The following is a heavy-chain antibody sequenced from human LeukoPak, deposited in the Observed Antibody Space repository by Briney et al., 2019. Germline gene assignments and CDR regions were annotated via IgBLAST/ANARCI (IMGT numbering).Heavy chain of an antibody. CDR2: ISYDGSNK. D-gene: IGHD3-22*01. CDR1: GFTFSSYA. J-gene: IGHJ6*03. Sequence: GGSLRLSCAASGFTFSSYAMHWVRQAPGKGLEWVAVISYDGSNKYYADSVKGRFTISRDNSKNTLYLQMNSLRAEDTAVYYCTRGQMLRTSLIVVMSGYMDVWGKGTTVTVSS. V-gene: IGHV3-30-3*01. CDR3: TRGQMLRTSLIVVMSGYMDV.